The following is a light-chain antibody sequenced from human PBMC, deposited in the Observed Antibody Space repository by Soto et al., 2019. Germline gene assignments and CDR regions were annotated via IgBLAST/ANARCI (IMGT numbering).Light chain of an antibody. Sequence: AIQMTQSPSSLSASVGDRVTITCRASQVIRNDSGWFDLAWYQQKPGKAPNLLIYASSSLHSGVPSRFSGSGSGPDFTLTISSLQPEDFATYYCLQDYNYPRTFGQGTKVEIK. J-gene: IGKJ1*01. CDR3: LQDYNYPRT. CDR2: ASS. V-gene: IGKV1-6*01. CDR1: QVIRND.